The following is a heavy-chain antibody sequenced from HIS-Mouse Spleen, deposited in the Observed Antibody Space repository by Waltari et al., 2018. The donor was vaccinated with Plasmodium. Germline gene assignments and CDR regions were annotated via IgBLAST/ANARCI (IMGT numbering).Heavy chain of an antibody. CDR2: INPNSGGT. CDR1: GYTFTAYY. V-gene: IGHV1-2*02. CDR3: ARVLGYKAAAGTFVEYFQH. D-gene: IGHD6-13*01. J-gene: IGHJ1*01. Sequence: QVQLVQSGAEVKQPGASVKVSCQASGYTFTAYYMPWVRKAPAQGLEWMGWINPNSGGTNYAQKFQGRVTMTRDTSISTAYMELSRLRSDDTAVYYCARVLGYKAAAGTFVEYFQHWGQGTLVTVSS.